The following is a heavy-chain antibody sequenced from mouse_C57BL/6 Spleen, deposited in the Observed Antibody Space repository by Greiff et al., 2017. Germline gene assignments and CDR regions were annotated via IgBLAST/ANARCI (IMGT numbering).Heavy chain of an antibody. D-gene: IGHD2-4*01. V-gene: IGHV1-52*01. CDR3: ARSDYDGYAMDY. CDR2: IDPSDSET. Sequence: QVQLQQSGPELVRPGSSVKLSCKASGYTFTSYWMHWVKQRPIQGLEWIGNIDPSDSETHYNQKFKDKATLTVDKSSSTAYMQLSSLTSEDSAVYYCARSDYDGYAMDYWGQGTSVTVSS. J-gene: IGHJ4*01. CDR1: GYTFTSYW.